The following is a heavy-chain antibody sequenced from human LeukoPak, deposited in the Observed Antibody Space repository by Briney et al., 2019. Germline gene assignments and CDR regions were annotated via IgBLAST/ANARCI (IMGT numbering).Heavy chain of an antibody. V-gene: IGHV3-48*03. D-gene: IGHD2-15*01. CDR3: ARGYCSGGSCYSENDAFDI. Sequence: GGSLRLSCAASGFTFSSYEMNWVRQAPGKGLEWVSYISSSGSTIYYADSVKGRFTISRDNAKNSLYLQMNSLRAEDTAVYYCARGYCSGGSCYSENDAFDIWGQETMVTVSS. J-gene: IGHJ3*02. CDR1: GFTFSSYE. CDR2: ISSSGSTI.